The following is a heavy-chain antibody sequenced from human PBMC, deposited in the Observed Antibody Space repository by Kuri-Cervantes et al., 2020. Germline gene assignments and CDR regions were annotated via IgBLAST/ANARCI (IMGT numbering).Heavy chain of an antibody. CDR2: ISHTGKT. J-gene: IGHJ4*02. CDR3: ARDMRELGIY. V-gene: IGHV4/OR15-8*02. D-gene: IGHD1-26*01. Sequence: GFTFSSYGMHWVRQAPGKGLEWIGDISHTGKTNHNPSLKSRLTISVDKSKNQFSLKLTSVTAADTAVYYCARDMRELGIYWGQGTLVTVSS. CDR1: GFTFSSYG.